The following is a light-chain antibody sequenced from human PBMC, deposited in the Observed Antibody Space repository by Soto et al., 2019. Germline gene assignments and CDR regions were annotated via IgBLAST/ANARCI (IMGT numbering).Light chain of an antibody. CDR3: RSYTSSSTLYV. CDR2: DVS. CDR1: SSDVGGYNY. Sequence: QSVLTQPASVSGSPGQSITISCTGTSSDVGGYNYVSWYQQRPGKAPKLMIYDVSTRPSGVSNRFSGSKSGNTASLTISGLQAEDEADYYCRSYTSSSTLYVFGTGTKLTVL. J-gene: IGLJ1*01. V-gene: IGLV2-14*01.